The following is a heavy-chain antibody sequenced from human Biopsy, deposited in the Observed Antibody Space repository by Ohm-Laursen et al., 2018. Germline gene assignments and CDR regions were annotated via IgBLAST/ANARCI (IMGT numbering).Heavy chain of an antibody. D-gene: IGHD3-22*01. V-gene: IGHV1-2*02. Sequence: ASVKVSCKASGYTFTGYYIHWVRQAPGQGLEWVGWLNPNNGGTDYAEKFQGRVTMTRDTSINTAYMELSSLRSDDTAVYFCAREIAPWYDSSDYYSFFDYWGQGTLVTASS. CDR2: LNPNNGGT. CDR3: AREIAPWYDSSDYYSFFDY. J-gene: IGHJ4*02. CDR1: GYTFTGYY.